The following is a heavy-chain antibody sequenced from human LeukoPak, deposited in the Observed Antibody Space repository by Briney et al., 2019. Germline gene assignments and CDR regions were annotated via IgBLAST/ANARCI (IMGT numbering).Heavy chain of an antibody. Sequence: GGSLRLSCAASGFIFSNFPLHWVRQTPDKGLECVAIMSSDGNTKYYANSVRGRFTVSRDNSKNTVYLQMNSLRAEDTAVYYCARDGNPLTYYDSSGYLDYWGQGTLVTVSS. D-gene: IGHD3-22*01. V-gene: IGHV3-30-3*01. CDR2: MSSDGNTK. J-gene: IGHJ4*02. CDR1: GFIFSNFP. CDR3: ARDGNPLTYYDSSGYLDY.